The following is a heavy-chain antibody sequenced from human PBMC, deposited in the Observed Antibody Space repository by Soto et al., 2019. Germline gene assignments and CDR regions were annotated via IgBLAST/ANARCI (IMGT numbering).Heavy chain of an antibody. CDR2: ISSSSSYI. D-gene: IGHD3-10*01. V-gene: IGHV3-21*01. Sequence: PGGSLRLSCAASGFTFSSYSMNWVRQAPGKGLEWVSSISSSSSYIYYADSVKGRFTISRDNAKNSLYLQMNSLRAEDTAVYYCARGHGLWFGELFDYWGQGTLVTVSS. J-gene: IGHJ4*02. CDR1: GFTFSSYS. CDR3: ARGHGLWFGELFDY.